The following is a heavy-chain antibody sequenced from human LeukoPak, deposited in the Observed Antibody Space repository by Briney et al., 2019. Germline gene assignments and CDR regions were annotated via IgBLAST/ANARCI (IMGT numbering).Heavy chain of an antibody. CDR1: GYRFTDYW. D-gene: IGHD1-7*01. CDR2: IYPGDSDT. V-gene: IGHV5-51*01. Sequence: RGESLKITCKGSGYRFTDYWIGWVRQMPGKGLEWMGIIYPGDSDTRYSPSSQGQVTISADKSINTAHLQWSSLKASDTAMYYCARGAAGTTPDYYYIGLDVWGQGTTVRVSS. J-gene: IGHJ6*02. CDR3: ARGAAGTTPDYYYIGLDV.